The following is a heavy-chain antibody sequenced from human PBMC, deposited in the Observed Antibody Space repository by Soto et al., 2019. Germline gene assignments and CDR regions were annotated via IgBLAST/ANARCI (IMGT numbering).Heavy chain of an antibody. CDR3: HQDAVADPR. CDR2: IREKASGCAT. CDR1: GFTFSDSA. V-gene: IGHV3-73*01. D-gene: IGHD6-19*01. J-gene: IGHJ4*02. Sequence: EVQLVESGGGLVKPGGSLILSCAASGFTFSDSAMHWVRQASGKGLEWLGRIREKASGCATAYAASAKGRFTVSRDDSTNTAYLPMNSLKTEDTAVYYCHQDAVADPRWGQGSLVT.